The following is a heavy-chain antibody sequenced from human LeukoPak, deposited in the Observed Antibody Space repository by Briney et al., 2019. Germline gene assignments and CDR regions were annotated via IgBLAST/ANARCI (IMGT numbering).Heavy chain of an antibody. V-gene: IGHV4-61*02. D-gene: IGHD3-22*01. J-gene: IGHJ5*02. CDR2: IYTSGST. CDR1: GGSISSGSYY. Sequence: SETLSLTCTASGGSISSGSYYWSWIRQPAGKGLEWIGRIYTSGSTNYNPSLKSRVTISVDTSKNQFSLKLSSVTAADTAVYCCARDSRGRIDPWGQGTLVTVSS. CDR3: ARDSRGRIDP.